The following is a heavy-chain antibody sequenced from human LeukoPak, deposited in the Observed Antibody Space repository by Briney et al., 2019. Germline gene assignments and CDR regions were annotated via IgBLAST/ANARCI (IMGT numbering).Heavy chain of an antibody. D-gene: IGHD1-26*01. J-gene: IGHJ4*02. CDR3: AGDNADRNMGNAFDY. CDR1: GFTFSRYA. V-gene: IGHV3-30*04. Sequence: PGGSLRLSCVASGFTFSRYAMHWVRQAPGKGLEWVSDIFSDRSDKFYADSVRGRFTISRDDSKNTLYLQISSLRVEDTALYYCAGDNADRNMGNAFDYWGQGTLVTVSS. CDR2: IFSDRSDK.